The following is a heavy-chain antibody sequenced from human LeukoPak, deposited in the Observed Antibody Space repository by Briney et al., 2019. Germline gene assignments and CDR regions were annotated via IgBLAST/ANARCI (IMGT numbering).Heavy chain of an antibody. Sequence: PSETLPLTCTVSSDSISTYYWSWIRQPAGKGLEWIGRIYTSGSTNYNPSLKRRVTMSVDTSKKQFSLKLSYVTAADTAVYYCASTSDSGGYYYDYWGQGTLVTVSS. D-gene: IGHD3-22*01. J-gene: IGHJ4*02. V-gene: IGHV4-4*07. CDR1: SDSISTYY. CDR3: ASTSDSGGYYYDY. CDR2: IYTSGST.